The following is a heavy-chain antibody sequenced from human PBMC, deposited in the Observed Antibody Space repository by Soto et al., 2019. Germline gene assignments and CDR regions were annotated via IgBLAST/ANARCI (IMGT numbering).Heavy chain of an antibody. Sequence: GXSVKVSCNASGGPFISYASIWVRQAPGQGLEWMGGIIPIFGTANYAQKFQGRVTITADKSTGTAYMELSSLRSEDTAVYYCARAVYYYDSSGYTPPYYFDYWGQGTLVTVSS. V-gene: IGHV1-69*06. CDR2: IIPIFGTA. J-gene: IGHJ4*02. D-gene: IGHD3-22*01. CDR1: GGPFISYA. CDR3: ARAVYYYDSSGYTPPYYFDY.